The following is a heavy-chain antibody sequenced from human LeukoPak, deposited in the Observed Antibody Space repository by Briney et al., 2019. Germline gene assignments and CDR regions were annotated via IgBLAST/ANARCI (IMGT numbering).Heavy chain of an antibody. D-gene: IGHD2-21*01. V-gene: IGHV3-23*01. Sequence: GGSLRLSCAASGFIFSSYAMSWVRQTPGKGLEWVSSISASGVATYYADSVKGRFSISRDNSKNRLYLEMKSLRAEDTAVYYCVNPNSLFRPYWGQGTLVTVSS. J-gene: IGHJ4*02. CDR3: VNPNSLFRPY. CDR2: ISASGVAT. CDR1: GFIFSSYA.